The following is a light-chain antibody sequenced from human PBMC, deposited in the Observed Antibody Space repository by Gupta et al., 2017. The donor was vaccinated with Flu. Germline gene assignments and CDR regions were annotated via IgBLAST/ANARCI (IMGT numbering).Light chain of an antibody. J-gene: IGKJ2*03. CDR1: QSVFSRY. V-gene: IGKV3-20*01. Sequence: EIVLTQSAGTLTLSPGERATLSCRASQSVFSRYLAWYQQKLGQAPRLVIFGASNRATGIPDRFSGSGSGTDFTLTISRLEPEDFAVYYCQQYGTSPDSFGQGTKLEIK. CDR3: QQYGTSPDS. CDR2: GAS.